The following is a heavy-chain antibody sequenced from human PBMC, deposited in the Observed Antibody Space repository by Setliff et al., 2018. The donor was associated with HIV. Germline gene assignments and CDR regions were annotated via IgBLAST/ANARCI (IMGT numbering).Heavy chain of an antibody. D-gene: IGHD3-22*01. CDR3: ARGPPGYFDAFDI. V-gene: IGHV1-3*01. Sequence: GASVKVSCKASGYTFTSYAMHWVRQAPGQRLEWMGWINSVNGNTKYSQKFQDRVTITRDTSASTAYMELSSLRSEDTAVYYCARGPPGYFDAFDIWAQGTMVTVSS. J-gene: IGHJ3*02. CDR1: GYTFTSYA. CDR2: INSVNGNT.